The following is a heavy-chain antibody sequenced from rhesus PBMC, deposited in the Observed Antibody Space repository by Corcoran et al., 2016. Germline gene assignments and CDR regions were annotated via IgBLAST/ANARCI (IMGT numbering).Heavy chain of an antibody. Sequence: QVQLQESGPGLVKPSETLSLTCAVSGGSISGGYYWGWIRQHPGKGLEGIGNIYGNSTSTYYNPPLKSRVTISKDTSTNQFSLKLSSVTAADTAVYYCARESGGVLDVWGRGVLVTVSS. V-gene: IGHV4S7*01. CDR3: ARESGGVLDV. CDR1: GGSISGGYY. J-gene: IGHJ5-2*02. CDR2: IYGNSTST. D-gene: IGHD1-44*01.